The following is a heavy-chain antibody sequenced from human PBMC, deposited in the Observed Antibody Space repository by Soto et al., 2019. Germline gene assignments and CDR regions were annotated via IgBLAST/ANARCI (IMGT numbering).Heavy chain of an antibody. D-gene: IGHD4-4*01. V-gene: IGHV3-11*01. CDR2: ISSSGSII. CDR1: GFTFSDYY. CDR3: ALAGYDSNYYAVTPLSAGHF. Sequence: QVQLVVSGGGLVKPGGSLRISCAASGFTFSDYYISWIRQAPGKGLEWVSYISSSGSIIYYADSVKGRFTISRDNAKNSLDLPMNSLRAEDTAVYYCALAGYDSNYYAVTPLSAGHFWGQGTLVTVSS. J-gene: IGHJ4*02.